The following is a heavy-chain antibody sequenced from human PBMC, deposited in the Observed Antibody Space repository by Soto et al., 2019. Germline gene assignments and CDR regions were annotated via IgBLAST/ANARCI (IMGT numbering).Heavy chain of an antibody. CDR2: MSFDGTKR. V-gene: IGHV3-30*18. CDR3: SKDLYDSSAYPDY. D-gene: IGHD3-22*01. Sequence: PGGSPGLSCAASGFTFSSHGMHWVRQAPGKGLEWVAVMSFDGTKRYYADSVKGRFTISRDNSKNTLYLQMNSLRREDTAVYYCSKDLYDSSAYPDYWGDGPLVSVRS. CDR1: GFTFSSHG. J-gene: IGHJ4*01.